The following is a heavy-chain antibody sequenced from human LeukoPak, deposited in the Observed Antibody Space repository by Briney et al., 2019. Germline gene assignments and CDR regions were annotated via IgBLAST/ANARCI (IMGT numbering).Heavy chain of an antibody. CDR3: AKDTRGQWPVRSWFDP. Sequence: PGGSLRLSCAASGFTFSSYAMSWVRQAPGKGLEWVSAISGSGGSTYYADSVKGRFTISRDNSKNTLYLQMNSLRAEDTAVYYCAKDTRGQWPVRSWFDPWGQGTLVTVSS. D-gene: IGHD6-19*01. J-gene: IGHJ5*02. V-gene: IGHV3-23*01. CDR2: ISGSGGST. CDR1: GFTFSSYA.